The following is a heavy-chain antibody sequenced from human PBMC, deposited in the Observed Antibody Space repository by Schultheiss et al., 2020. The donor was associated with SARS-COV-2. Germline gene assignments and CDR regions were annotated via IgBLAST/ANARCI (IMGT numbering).Heavy chain of an antibody. Sequence: GGSLRLSCAASGFTFDDYAMHWVRQAPGKGLVWVSRINSDGSSTSYADSVKGRFTISRDNAKNTLYLQMNSLRAEDTAVYYCARGRLYYYYYMDVWGKGTTVTVSS. CDR3: ARGRLYYYYYMDV. V-gene: IGHV3-74*01. CDR2: INSDGSST. CDR1: GFTFDDYA. J-gene: IGHJ6*03.